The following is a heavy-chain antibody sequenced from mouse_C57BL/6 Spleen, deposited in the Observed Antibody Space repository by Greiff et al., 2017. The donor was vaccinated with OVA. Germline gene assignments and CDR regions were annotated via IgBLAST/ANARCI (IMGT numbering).Heavy chain of an antibody. V-gene: IGHV1-82*01. CDR2: IYPGDGDT. Sequence: QVHVKQSGPELVKPGASVKISCKASGYAFSSSWMNWVKQRPGKGLEWIGRIYPGDGDTNYNGKFKGKATLTADKSSSTAYMQLSSLTSEDSAVYFCARRPGRDHFDYWGQGTTLTVSS. D-gene: IGHD3-3*01. CDR3: ARRPGRDHFDY. CDR1: GYAFSSSW. J-gene: IGHJ2*01.